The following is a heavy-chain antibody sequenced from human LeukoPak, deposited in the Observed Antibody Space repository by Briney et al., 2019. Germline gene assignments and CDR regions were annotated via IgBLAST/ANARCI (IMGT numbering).Heavy chain of an antibody. Sequence: QAGGSLRLSCVVSGFTFSTYSMNWVRQAPGKGLEWVAYISGRTSNIYYADSVYGRFTISRDNAKNSLYLQMNSLRAEDTAVYYCARDGEWELLPAKFDYWGQGTLVTVSS. D-gene: IGHD1-26*01. J-gene: IGHJ4*02. CDR2: ISGRTSNI. V-gene: IGHV3-48*04. CDR3: ARDGEWELLPAKFDY. CDR1: GFTFSTYS.